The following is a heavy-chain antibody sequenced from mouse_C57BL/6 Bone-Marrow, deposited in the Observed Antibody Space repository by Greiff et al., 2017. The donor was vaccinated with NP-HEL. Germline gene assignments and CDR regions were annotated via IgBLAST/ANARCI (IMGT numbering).Heavy chain of an antibody. Sequence: QVQLQQSGAELAKPGASVKLPCKASGYTFTSYWMHWVKQRPGQGLEWIGYINPSSGYTKYNQKFKDKATLTADKSSSTAYMQLSSLTSEDSAVYYWASADYYGSRYECYWYFDVWGTGTTVTVSS. J-gene: IGHJ1*03. CDR2: INPSSGYT. V-gene: IGHV1-7*01. CDR3: ASADYYGSRYECYWYFDV. CDR1: GYTFTSYW. D-gene: IGHD1-1*01.